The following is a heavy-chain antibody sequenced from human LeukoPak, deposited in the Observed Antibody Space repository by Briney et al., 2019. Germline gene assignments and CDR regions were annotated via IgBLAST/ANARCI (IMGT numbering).Heavy chain of an antibody. CDR1: GYTFTSYG. Sequence: ASVKVSCKASGYTFTSYGISWVRQAPGQGLEWMGWISAYNGNTNYAQKLQGRVTMTTDTSTSTAYMELRSLRSDDTAVYYCASLDYGSGSTHYYYYYGMDVWGQGTTVTVSS. V-gene: IGHV1-18*01. CDR3: ASLDYGSGSTHYYYYYGMDV. CDR2: ISAYNGNT. J-gene: IGHJ6*02. D-gene: IGHD3-10*01.